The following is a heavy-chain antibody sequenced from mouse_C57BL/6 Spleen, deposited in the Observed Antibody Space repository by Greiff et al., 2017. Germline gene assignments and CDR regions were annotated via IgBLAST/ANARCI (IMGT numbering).Heavy chain of an antibody. CDR3: AMTTVVATGAMDY. CDR2: ISSGSSTI. Sequence: EVKLLESGGGLVKPGGSLKLSCAASGFTFSDYGMHWVRQAPEKGLEWVAYISSGSSTIYYADTVKGRFTISRDNSTNTLFLQMSSLRSEDTAMYYCAMTTVVATGAMDYWGQGTSVTVSS. CDR1: GFTFSDYG. D-gene: IGHD1-1*01. J-gene: IGHJ4*01. V-gene: IGHV5-17*01.